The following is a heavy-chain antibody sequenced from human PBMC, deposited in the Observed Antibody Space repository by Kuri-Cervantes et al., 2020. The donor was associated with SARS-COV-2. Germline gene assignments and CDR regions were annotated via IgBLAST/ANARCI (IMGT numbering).Heavy chain of an antibody. CDR1: GFTFSSYA. Sequence: GGSLRLSCAASGFTFSSYAMHWVRQAPGKGLEYVSAISSNGGSTYYADSVKGRFTISRDNAKNSLYLQMNSLRAEDTAVYYCARGRVRFLEWLFQIKVEHGMDVWGQGTTVTVSS. D-gene: IGHD3-3*01. V-gene: IGHV3-64*02. CDR3: ARGRVRFLEWLFQIKVEHGMDV. CDR2: ISSNGGST. J-gene: IGHJ6*02.